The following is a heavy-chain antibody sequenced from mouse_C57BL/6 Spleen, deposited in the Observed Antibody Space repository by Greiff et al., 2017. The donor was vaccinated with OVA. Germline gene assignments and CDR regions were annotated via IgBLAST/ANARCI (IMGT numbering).Heavy chain of an antibody. J-gene: IGHJ4*01. V-gene: IGHV5-9*01. CDR2: ISGGGGNT. D-gene: IGHD1-1*01. Sequence: DVKLVESGGGLVKPGGSLKLSCAASGFTFSSYTMSWVRQTPEKRLEWVATISGGGGNTYYPDSVKGRFTISRDNAKNTLYLQMSSLRSEDTALYYCARPDYYGSSYDYYAMDYWGQGTSVTVSS. CDR3: ARPDYYGSSYDYYAMDY. CDR1: GFTFSSYT.